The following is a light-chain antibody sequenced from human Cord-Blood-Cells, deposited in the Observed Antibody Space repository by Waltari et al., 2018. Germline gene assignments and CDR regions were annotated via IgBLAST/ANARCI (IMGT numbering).Light chain of an antibody. J-gene: IGLJ3*02. CDR2: RNN. CDR3: AAWDDSLWV. V-gene: IGLV1-47*01. Sequence: QSVLTQPPSASGTPGQRVTISCSRSSSNIGSNYVYWYQQLPGTAPKLLIYRNNPRPSGVPDRFSGSKSGTSASLAISGLRSEDEADYYCAAWDDSLWVFGGGTKLTVL. CDR1: SSNIGSNY.